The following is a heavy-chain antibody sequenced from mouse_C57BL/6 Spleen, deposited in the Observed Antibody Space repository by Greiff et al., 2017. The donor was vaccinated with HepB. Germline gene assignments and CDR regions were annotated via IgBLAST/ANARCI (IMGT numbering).Heavy chain of an antibody. Sequence: EVQLQQSGPELVKPGASVKISCKASGYTFTDYYMNWVKQSHGKSLEWIGDINPNNGGTSYNQKFKGKATLTVDTSSSTAYMELRSLTSEDSAVYYCANERGYDGPSQGDAMDYWGQGTSVTVSS. CDR3: ANERGYDGPSQGDAMDY. J-gene: IGHJ4*01. CDR1: GYTFTDYY. CDR2: INPNNGGT. V-gene: IGHV1-26*01. D-gene: IGHD2-2*01.